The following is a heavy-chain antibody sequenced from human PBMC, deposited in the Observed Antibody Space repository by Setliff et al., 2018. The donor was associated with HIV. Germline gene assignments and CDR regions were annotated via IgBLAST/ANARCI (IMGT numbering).Heavy chain of an antibody. J-gene: IGHJ3*02. CDR3: ASDLYSSGWRWGAFDI. CDR1: GFTFSSYS. D-gene: IGHD6-19*01. CDR2: ISSSSSTI. V-gene: IGHV3-48*01. Sequence: PGGSLRLSCAASGFTFSSYSMNWVRQAPGKGLEWVSYISSSSSTIYYADSVKGRFTISRDNAKNSLYLQMNSLRAEDTAVYYCASDLYSSGWRWGAFDIWGQGTMVTVSS.